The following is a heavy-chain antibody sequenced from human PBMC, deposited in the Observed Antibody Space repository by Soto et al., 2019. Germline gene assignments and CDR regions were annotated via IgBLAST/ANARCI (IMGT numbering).Heavy chain of an antibody. J-gene: IGHJ4*02. CDR2: IIPIFGTA. V-gene: IGHV1-69*06. D-gene: IGHD3-22*01. Sequence: GASVKVSCKASGGTFSSYAISWVRQAPGQGLEWMGGIIPIFGTANYAQKFQGRVTITADKSTSTAYMELSSLRSEDTAVYYCARGRAEHYYDSSGYYPFDYWGQGTLVTVS. CDR3: ARGRAEHYYDSSGYYPFDY. CDR1: GGTFSSYA.